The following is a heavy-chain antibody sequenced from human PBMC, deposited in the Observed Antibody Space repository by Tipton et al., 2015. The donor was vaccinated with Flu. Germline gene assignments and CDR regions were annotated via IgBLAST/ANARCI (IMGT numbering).Heavy chain of an antibody. J-gene: IGHJ4*02. CDR3: ARSVVPAAIDY. D-gene: IGHD2-2*01. V-gene: IGHV3-21*03. CDR1: GFAFRSYE. CDR2: ISSSSSYI. Sequence: SLRLSCAASGFAFRSYEMNWVRQAPGKGLEWVSSISSSSSYIYYADSVKGRFTISRDNAKNSLYLQMNSLRAEDTAVYYCARSVVPAAIDYWGQGTLVTVSS.